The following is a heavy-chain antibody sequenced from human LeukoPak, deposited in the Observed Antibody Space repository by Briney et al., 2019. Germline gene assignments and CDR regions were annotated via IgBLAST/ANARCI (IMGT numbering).Heavy chain of an antibody. J-gene: IGHJ4*02. CDR2: ISYDGSNK. V-gene: IGHV3-30*14. CDR1: GLTFSSYA. CDR3: VTESGWLFDF. Sequence: GGSLRLSCAASGLTFSSYAMHWVRQAPGKGLEWVAVISYDGSNKYYADSVKGRFTISRDNSKNTLYLQMGSLRAEDMAVYYCVTESGWLFDFWGQGTLVTVSS. D-gene: IGHD6-19*01.